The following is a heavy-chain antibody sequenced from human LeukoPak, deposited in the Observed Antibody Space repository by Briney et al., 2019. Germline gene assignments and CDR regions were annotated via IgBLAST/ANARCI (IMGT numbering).Heavy chain of an antibody. V-gene: IGHV4-59*01. CDR1: GGSLSSYY. CDR3: ARKDPESGGSSYPD. Sequence: SETLSLTCTVSGGSLSSYYWSWIRQPPGKGLEWIGYIYYSGSTNYNPSLKSRVTISVDTSKNQFSLKLSSVNAADTAVCYGARKDPESGGSSYPDWAQDTLVTVSS. CDR2: IYYSGST. J-gene: IGHJ1*01. D-gene: IGHD2-15*01.